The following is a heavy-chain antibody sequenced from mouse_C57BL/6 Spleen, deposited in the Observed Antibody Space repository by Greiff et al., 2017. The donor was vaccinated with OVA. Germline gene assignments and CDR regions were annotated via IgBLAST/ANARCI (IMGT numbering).Heavy chain of an antibody. CDR2: INPSNGGT. V-gene: IGHV1-53*01. CDR3: ARSPNLYWYFDV. CDR1: GYTFTSYW. J-gene: IGHJ1*03. Sequence: QVQLQQPGTDLVKPGASVKLSCKASGYTFTSYWMHWVKQRPGQGLEWIGNINPSNGGTNYNEKVKSKATLTVDKASSTAYMQLSSLTSEDSAVYYCARSPNLYWYFDVWGTGTTVTVSS.